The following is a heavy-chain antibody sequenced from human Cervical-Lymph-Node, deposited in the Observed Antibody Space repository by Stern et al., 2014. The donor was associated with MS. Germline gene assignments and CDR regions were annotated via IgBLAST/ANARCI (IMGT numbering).Heavy chain of an antibody. CDR3: ATHRGRVTYYYGMDV. J-gene: IGHJ6*02. CDR2: FDPEHGET. CDR1: GYTLSEIS. Sequence: VQLVQSGAEVKKPVPSVKVSCKVSGYTLSEISMHLVRQAPGKGLEWVGGFDPEHGETRYAQKFQGRVTMAEDRSTDTAYMELSSLRSEDTAVYYCATHRGRVTYYYGMDVWGQGTTVTVSS. D-gene: IGHD2-21*02. V-gene: IGHV1-24*01.